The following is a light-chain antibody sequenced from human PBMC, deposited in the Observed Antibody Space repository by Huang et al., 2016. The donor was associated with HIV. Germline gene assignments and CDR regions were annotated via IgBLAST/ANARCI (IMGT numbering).Light chain of an antibody. V-gene: IGKV4-1*01. CDR2: WSS. CDR3: QQYYASPQT. J-gene: IGKJ1*01. Sequence: DIVMAQSPGSLAVSLGERATLTCRSSQSVFSTSTNKDYLAWFQQKPGQPPKLLLFWSSTREVGVPERFSGSGSGKHFTLTIGNLEADDAAIYYCQQYYASPQTFGQGTRV. CDR1: QSVFSTSTNKDY.